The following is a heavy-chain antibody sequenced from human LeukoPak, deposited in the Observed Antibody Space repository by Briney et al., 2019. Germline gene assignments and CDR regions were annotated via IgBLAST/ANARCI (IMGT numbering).Heavy chain of an antibody. J-gene: IGHJ4*02. V-gene: IGHV1-2*06. Sequence: ASVKVSCKASGYTFTGYYMHWVRQAPGQGLEWIGRINPNSGGTNYAQKFQGRVTMTRDTSISTAYMELSRLRSDDAAVYYCARGEGATGGYWGQGTLVTVSS. CDR2: INPNSGGT. CDR3: ARGEGATGGY. CDR1: GYTFTGYY. D-gene: IGHD1-26*01.